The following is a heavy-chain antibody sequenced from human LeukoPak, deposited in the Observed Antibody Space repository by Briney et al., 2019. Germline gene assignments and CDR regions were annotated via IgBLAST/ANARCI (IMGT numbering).Heavy chain of an antibody. D-gene: IGHD1-26*01. J-gene: IGHJ4*02. V-gene: IGHV3-23*01. CDR3: ARDAGAGWELLGRNDY. CDR2: IFPSGGEI. CDR1: GFTFSSYG. Sequence: GGSLRLSCAASGFTFSSYGMGWVRQAPGKGLEWVSSIFPSGGEIHYADSVRGRFTISRDNSKSTLSLQMNSLRAEDTAMYYCARDAGAGWELLGRNDYWGQGTLVTVSS.